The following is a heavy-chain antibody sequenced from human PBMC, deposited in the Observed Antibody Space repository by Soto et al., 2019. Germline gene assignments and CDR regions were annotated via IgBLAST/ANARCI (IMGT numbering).Heavy chain of an antibody. J-gene: IGHJ4*02. D-gene: IGHD3-10*01. Sequence: ESLKISCKGSGYSFTSYWIGWVRQMPGKGLEWMGIIYPGDSDTRYSPSFQGQVTISADKSISTAYLQWSSLKASDTAMYYCARGTELLWFGELPQYFDYWGQGTLVTVSS. CDR1: GYSFTSYW. CDR2: IYPGDSDT. CDR3: ARGTELLWFGELPQYFDY. V-gene: IGHV5-51*01.